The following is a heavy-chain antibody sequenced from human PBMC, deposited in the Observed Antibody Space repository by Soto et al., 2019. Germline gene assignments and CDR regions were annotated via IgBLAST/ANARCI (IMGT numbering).Heavy chain of an antibody. V-gene: IGHV3-33*01. D-gene: IGHD3-10*01. J-gene: IGHJ6*02. CDR1: GFTFSSYG. CDR3: ARDYMVSDYYYGMDV. CDR2: IWYDGSNK. Sequence: PGGSLRLSCAASGFTFSSYGMHWVRQAPGKGLEWVAVIWYDGSNKYYADSVKGRFTISRDNSKNTLYLQMNSLRAEDTAVYYCARDYMVSDYYYGMDVWGQGTTVTVSS.